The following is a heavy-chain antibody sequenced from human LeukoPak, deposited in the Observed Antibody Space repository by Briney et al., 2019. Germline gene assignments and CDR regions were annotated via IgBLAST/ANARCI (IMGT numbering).Heavy chain of an antibody. CDR2: ISSGRGYI. Sequence: GGSLILSCAAPGFTFSTYSMNWVRQAPGKGLEWVSSISSGRGYIYYADSVKGRFSISRDNAKNSLYLQMNSLRAEDTAVYYCARQCYYYDSNESCDYWGQGTLVTVSS. CDR3: ARQCYYYDSNESCDY. CDR1: GFTFSTYS. V-gene: IGHV3-21*01. J-gene: IGHJ4*02. D-gene: IGHD3-22*01.